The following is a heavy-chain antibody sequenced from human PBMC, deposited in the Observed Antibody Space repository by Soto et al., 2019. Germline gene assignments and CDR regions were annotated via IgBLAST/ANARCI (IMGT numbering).Heavy chain of an antibody. CDR3: ARRGYSSSWYYYYYYGMDV. J-gene: IGHJ6*02. V-gene: IGHV1-8*01. Sequence: QVQLVQSGAEVKKPGASVKVSCKASGYTFTSYDINWVRQATGQGLEWMGWMNPNSGNTGYAQKFQGRVTMTRNTSISTADMELGSLRSEDTAVYYCARRGYSSSWYYYYYYGMDVWGQGTTVTVSS. CDR2: MNPNSGNT. D-gene: IGHD6-13*01. CDR1: GYTFTSYD.